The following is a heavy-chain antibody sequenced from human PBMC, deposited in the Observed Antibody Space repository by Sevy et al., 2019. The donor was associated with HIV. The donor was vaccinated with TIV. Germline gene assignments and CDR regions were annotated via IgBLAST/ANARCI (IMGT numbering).Heavy chain of an antibody. D-gene: IGHD2-2*01. V-gene: IGHV4-31*03. CDR3: ARRPCSSTSCPLDY. Sequence: SETLSLTCTVSGGSISSGGYYWSLIRQHPLKGLAWIGYIYYSGSTYYNPSLKSRVTISVDTSKNQFSLKLSSVTAADTAVYYCARRPCSSTSCPLDYWGQGTLVTVSS. CDR2: IYYSGST. CDR1: GGSISSGGYY. J-gene: IGHJ4*02.